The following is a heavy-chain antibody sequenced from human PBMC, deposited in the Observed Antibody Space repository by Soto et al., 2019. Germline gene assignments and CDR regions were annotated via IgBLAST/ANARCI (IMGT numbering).Heavy chain of an antibody. CDR3: VTGDHADY. D-gene: IGHD3-10*01. CDR2: IKHDGTER. V-gene: IGHV3-7*03. Sequence: EVQLVESGGALVRPGGSLRLSCAASGITTSTYWMGWFRQAPGGGLDWVATIKHDGTERYYIDSLKGRFTLSRDNAINSLYLQMSSLRAEDTAVYFCVTGDHADYWGQGTLVTVSS. CDR1: GITTSTYW. J-gene: IGHJ4*02.